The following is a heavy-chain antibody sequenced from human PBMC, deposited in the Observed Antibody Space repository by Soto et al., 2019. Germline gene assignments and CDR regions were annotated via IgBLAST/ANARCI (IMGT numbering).Heavy chain of an antibody. CDR2: VYYTGST. J-gene: IGHJ4*02. Sequence: SETLSLTCSVSGGSISGSYWSWIRQSPGKGLEWLGYVYYTGSTNYSPSPRSRVSISVDTSKNEFSLRLSSVTAADTAVYFCARSVAVPGAHIDYWGQGTQVTVSS. CDR3: ARSVAVPGAHIDY. D-gene: IGHD6-19*01. CDR1: GGSISGSY. V-gene: IGHV4-59*01.